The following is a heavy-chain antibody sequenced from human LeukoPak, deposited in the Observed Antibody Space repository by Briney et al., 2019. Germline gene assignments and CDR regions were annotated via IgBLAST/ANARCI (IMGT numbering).Heavy chain of an antibody. Sequence: GASVKVSCKASGYTFTGYYMHWVRQAPGQGLEWMGWINRNSGGTNYAQKFQGRVTMTRDTSISTAYMELSRLRSDDTAVYYCARDSVVVVPAAIPEYFQHWGQGTLVTVSS. J-gene: IGHJ1*01. CDR1: GYTFTGYY. D-gene: IGHD2-2*01. V-gene: IGHV1-2*02. CDR3: ARDSVVVVPAAIPEYFQH. CDR2: INRNSGGT.